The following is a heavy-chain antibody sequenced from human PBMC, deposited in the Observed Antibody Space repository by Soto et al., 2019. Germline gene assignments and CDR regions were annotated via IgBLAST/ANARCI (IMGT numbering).Heavy chain of an antibody. CDR2: ISGSGGST. J-gene: IGHJ6*02. CDR3: AKDCKYYDFWSGYFASPCYYYGMDV. V-gene: IGHV3-23*01. Sequence: GGSLRLSCAASGFTFSSYAMSWVRQAPGKGLEWVSAISGSGGSTYYADSVKGRFTISRDNSKNTLYLQMNSLRAEDTAVYYCAKDCKYYDFWSGYFASPCYYYGMDVWGQGTTVTVSS. D-gene: IGHD3-3*01. CDR1: GFTFSSYA.